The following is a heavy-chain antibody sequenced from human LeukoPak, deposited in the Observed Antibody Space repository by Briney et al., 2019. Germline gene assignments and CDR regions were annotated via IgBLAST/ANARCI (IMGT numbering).Heavy chain of an antibody. CDR2: INPNSGGT. V-gene: IGHV1-2*02. J-gene: IGHJ6*03. D-gene: IGHD4-17*01. CDR3: ARVGGTAVTTDYYYYMDV. Sequence: ASVKVSCKASGYTFTGYYMHWVRQAPGQGLEWMGWINPNSGGTNYAQKLQGRVTMTTDTSTSTAYMELRSLRSDDTAVYYCARVGGTAVTTDYYYYMDVWGKGTTVTVSS. CDR1: GYTFTGYY.